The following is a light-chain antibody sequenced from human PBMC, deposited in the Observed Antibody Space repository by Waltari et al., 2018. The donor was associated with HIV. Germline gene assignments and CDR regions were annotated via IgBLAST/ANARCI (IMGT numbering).Light chain of an antibody. CDR2: DAS. CDR3: QQRSNWPPALT. J-gene: IGKJ4*01. Sequence: EIVLTQSPATLSLSPGERATLSCRASQSVSSYLAWYQQKPSQAPRLLIYDASNRATGIPARFSGSVSGTDFTLTISSLEPEDFAVYYCQQRSNWPPALTFGGGTKVEIK. CDR1: QSVSSY. V-gene: IGKV3-11*01.